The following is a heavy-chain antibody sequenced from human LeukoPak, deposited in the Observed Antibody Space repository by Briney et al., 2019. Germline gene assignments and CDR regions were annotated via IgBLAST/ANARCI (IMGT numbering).Heavy chain of an antibody. Sequence: PGGSLRLSCAASGFTFSSYGVHWVRQAPGKGLEWVANIKQDGSEKYYVDSVKGRFTISRDNAKNSLYLQMNSLRAEDTAVYYCARDIHDHTASDYWGQGTLVTVSS. CDR2: IKQDGSEK. J-gene: IGHJ4*02. V-gene: IGHV3-7*01. CDR1: GFTFSSYG. D-gene: IGHD5-18*01. CDR3: ARDIHDHTASDY.